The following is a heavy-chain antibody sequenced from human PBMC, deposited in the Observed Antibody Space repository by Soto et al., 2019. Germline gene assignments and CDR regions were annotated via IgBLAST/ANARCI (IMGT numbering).Heavy chain of an antibody. CDR3: ARQGFGPLHGLADV. J-gene: IGHJ6*02. D-gene: IGHD3-10*01. CDR2: VHHSWGS. Sequence: QVQLQESGPGLVKPSETRSHSCTVAGGFISSYYWSWIRQPPGKRMEWIGYVHHSWGSSYNPSLQSRVAISLDTSKSQFSLNLTSVTATDTAVYYCARQGFGPLHGLADVWGQGTTVTVSS. V-gene: IGHV4-59*08. CDR1: GGFISSYY.